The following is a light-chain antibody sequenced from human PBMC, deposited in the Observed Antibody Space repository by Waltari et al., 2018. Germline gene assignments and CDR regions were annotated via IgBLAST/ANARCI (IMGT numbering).Light chain of an antibody. CDR1: QNIYSN. CDR2: AAS. J-gene: IGKJ3*01. CDR3: QHYYDNPST. V-gene: IGKV1-6*01. Sequence: IQMTQSPSALSASVGDRVTISCRASQNIYSNLAWYQQKPGKAPKLLIYAASSLQSGIPSRFSGSGSGTDFTLTISSLQPEDSAAYYCQHYYDNPSTFGPGTKLDIK.